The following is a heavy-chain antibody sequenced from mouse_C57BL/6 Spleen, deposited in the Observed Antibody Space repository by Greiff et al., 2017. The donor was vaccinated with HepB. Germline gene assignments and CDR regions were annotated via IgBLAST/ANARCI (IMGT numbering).Heavy chain of an antibody. V-gene: IGHV1-81*01. CDR2: IYPRSGNT. D-gene: IGHD1-3*01. J-gene: IGHJ3*01. CDR3: AREGGVLKAWFAY. Sequence: VQLQQSGAELARPGASVKLSCKASGYTFTSYGISWVKQRTGQGLEWIGEIYPRSGNTYYNEKFKGKATLTADKSSRTAYMELRSLTSEDSAVYFCAREGGVLKAWFAYWGQGTLVTVSA. CDR1: GYTFTSYG.